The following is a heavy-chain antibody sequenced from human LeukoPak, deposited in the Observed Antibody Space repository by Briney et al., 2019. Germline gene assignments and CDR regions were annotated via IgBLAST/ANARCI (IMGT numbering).Heavy chain of an antibody. D-gene: IGHD4-23*01. CDR1: GFTFSSYA. CDR2: ISGSGGST. Sequence: GGSLRLSCAASGFTFSSYAMSWVRQAPGKGLEWVSAISGSGGSTYYADSVKGRFTISRDNSKNTPYLQMNSLRAEDTAVYYCAKCRDYGGNRGDFDYWGQGTLVTVSS. J-gene: IGHJ4*02. V-gene: IGHV3-23*01. CDR3: AKCRDYGGNRGDFDY.